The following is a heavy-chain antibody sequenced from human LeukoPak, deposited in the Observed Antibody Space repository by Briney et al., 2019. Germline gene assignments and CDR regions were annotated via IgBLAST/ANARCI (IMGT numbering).Heavy chain of an antibody. CDR1: GYSFTTYW. CDR2: IYPADSDT. CDR3: AKVRDSSGFLYCWYFDL. J-gene: IGHJ2*01. Sequence: GESLKISCKGFGYSFTTYWIAWVRQVPGKGLEWMGIIYPADSDTRCNPSFEGQVTISVDKTVSTAYLHWSSLKASDTAMYYCAKVRDSSGFLYCWYFDLWGRGSLVTVSS. V-gene: IGHV5-51*03. D-gene: IGHD6-19*01.